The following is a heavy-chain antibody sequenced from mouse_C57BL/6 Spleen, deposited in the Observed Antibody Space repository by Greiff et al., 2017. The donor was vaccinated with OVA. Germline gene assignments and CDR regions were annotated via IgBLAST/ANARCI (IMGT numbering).Heavy chain of an antibody. D-gene: IGHD1-1*01. V-gene: IGHV1-54*01. CDR2: INPGSGGT. CDR3: ARGEDYYAY. Sequence: QVQLQQSGAELVRPGTSVKVSCKASGYAFTNYLIEWVKQRPGQGLEWIGVINPGSGGTNYNEKFKGKATLTADKSSSTAYMQLSSLTSEDSAVYFCARGEDYYAYWGQGTLVTVSA. J-gene: IGHJ3*01. CDR1: GYAFTNYL.